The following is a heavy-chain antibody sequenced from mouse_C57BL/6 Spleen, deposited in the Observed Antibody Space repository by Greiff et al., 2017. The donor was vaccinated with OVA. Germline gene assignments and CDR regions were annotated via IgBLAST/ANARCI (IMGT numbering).Heavy chain of an antibody. Sequence: QVQLQPPWAELVMPGASVKLSCTASGYTFTSYWMHWVKQRPGQGLEWIGEIDPSDSYTNYNQKFKGKSTLTVDKSSSTAYMQLSSLTSEDSAVYYCARTYYSNYVGAMDYWGQGTSVTVSS. CDR2: IDPSDSYT. D-gene: IGHD2-5*01. J-gene: IGHJ4*01. V-gene: IGHV1-69*01. CDR1: GYTFTSYW. CDR3: ARTYYSNYVGAMDY.